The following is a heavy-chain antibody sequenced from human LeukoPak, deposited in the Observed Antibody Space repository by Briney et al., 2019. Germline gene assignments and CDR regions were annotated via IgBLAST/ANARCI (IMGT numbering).Heavy chain of an antibody. CDR3: AKHQSYCNLFDP. D-gene: IGHD2-8*02. J-gene: IGHJ5*02. Sequence: TGGSLRLSCAASGFTFSSYATTWVRQAPGKGLEWVSSIDADGAATFYADSVKGRFTISRDNAKNTLSLQMHSLTAEDTAIYYCAKHQSYCNLFDPWGQGTLVTVSS. CDR2: IDADGAAT. V-gene: IGHV3-23*01. CDR1: GFTFSSYA.